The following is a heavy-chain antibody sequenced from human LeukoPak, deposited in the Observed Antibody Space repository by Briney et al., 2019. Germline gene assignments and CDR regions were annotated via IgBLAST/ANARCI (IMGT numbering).Heavy chain of an antibody. D-gene: IGHD1-14*01. CDR2: IGPTGTDR. V-gene: IGHV3-21*01. J-gene: IGHJ4*02. CDR1: GFTFSSCG. Sequence: PGGSLRLSCAASGFTFSSCGFNWVRQAPGKGLEWVSSIGPTGTDRYYADSVRGRFTISRDNAKNSMYLQMDSLRDEDTAVYYCATETNGRHYDYWGQGTLLTVSS. CDR3: ATETNGRHYDY.